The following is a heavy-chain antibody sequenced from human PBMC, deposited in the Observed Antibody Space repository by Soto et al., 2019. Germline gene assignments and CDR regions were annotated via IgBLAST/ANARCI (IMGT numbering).Heavy chain of an antibody. CDR2: IYSGGST. J-gene: IGHJ6*02. V-gene: IGHV3-53*01. CDR1: GFTVSSNY. CDR3: AREANYYYGMDV. Sequence: SGGSLRLSCAASGFTVSSNYMSWVRQAPGKGLEWVSVIYSGGSTYYADSVKGRFTISRDNSKNTLYLQMNSLRAEDTAVYYCAREANYYYGMDVWGQGTTVTVSS.